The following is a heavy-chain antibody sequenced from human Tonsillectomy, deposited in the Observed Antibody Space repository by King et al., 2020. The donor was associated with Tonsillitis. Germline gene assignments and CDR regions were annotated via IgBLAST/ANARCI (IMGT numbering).Heavy chain of an antibody. V-gene: IGHV3-49*03. D-gene: IGHD5-24*01. CDR3: TRAQLETYYYYMDV. J-gene: IGHJ6*03. CDR2: IRSKAYSGTT. CDR1: GFTFGDYA. Sequence: VQLVESGGGLVQPGRSLRLTCTAAGFTFGDYAMSWFRQAPGKGLEWGGFIRSKAYSGTTEYAASVKGRFTISRDDSKNIAYLQMNSLKTEDTGVYYCTRAQLETYYYYMDVWGKGTTVTVSS.